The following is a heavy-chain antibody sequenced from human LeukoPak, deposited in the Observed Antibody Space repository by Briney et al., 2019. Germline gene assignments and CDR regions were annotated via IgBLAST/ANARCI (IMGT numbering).Heavy chain of an antibody. Sequence: GRSLRLSCAASGFTFSSYGTHWVRQAPGKGLEWVAVIWYDGSNKYYADSVKGRFTISRDNSKNTLYLQMNSLRAEDTAVYYCARDPYSGYDSYYFDYWGQGTLVTVSS. CDR1: GFTFSSYG. J-gene: IGHJ4*02. CDR3: ARDPYSGYDSYYFDY. CDR2: IWYDGSNK. D-gene: IGHD5-12*01. V-gene: IGHV3-33*01.